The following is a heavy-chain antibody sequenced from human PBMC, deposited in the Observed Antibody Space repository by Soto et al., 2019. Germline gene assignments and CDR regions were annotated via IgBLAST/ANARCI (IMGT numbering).Heavy chain of an antibody. Sequence: CASVKVSCKASGYTFTGYYMHWVRQAPGQGLEWMGWINPNSGGTNYAQKFQGRVTMTRDTSISTDYMELSRLRSDDTAVYYCERDLANIYSCCPCDYYHYYGKDVWGQGTTVTGSS. CDR3: ERDLANIYSCCPCDYYHYYGKDV. CDR1: GYTFTGYY. CDR2: INPNSGGT. J-gene: IGHJ6*02. D-gene: IGHD5-12*01. V-gene: IGHV1-2*02.